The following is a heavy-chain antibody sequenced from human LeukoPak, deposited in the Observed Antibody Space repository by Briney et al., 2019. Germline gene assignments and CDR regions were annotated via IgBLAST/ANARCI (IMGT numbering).Heavy chain of an antibody. Sequence: SETLSLTCAVSGGSISGYYWSWIRQPPGRGLEWIGYIYYSGNTNYNPSLKSRVTMSVDTSKNQFSLKLSSVTAADTAVYYCARESEWSGFFVYWGQGTLVTVSS. CDR3: ARESEWSGFFVY. CDR2: IYYSGNT. D-gene: IGHD3-3*01. J-gene: IGHJ4*02. CDR1: GGSISGYY. V-gene: IGHV4-59*01.